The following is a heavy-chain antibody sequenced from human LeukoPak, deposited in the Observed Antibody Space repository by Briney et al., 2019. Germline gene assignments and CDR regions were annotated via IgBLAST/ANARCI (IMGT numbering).Heavy chain of an antibody. V-gene: IGHV4-59*11. CDR2: IYYSGST. J-gene: IGHJ4*02. D-gene: IGHD3-9*01. Sequence: SETLSLTCTVSGGSISSHYWSWIRQPPGKGLEWIGYIYYSGSTNYNPSLKSRVTISVDTSKKQFSLKLSSVTAADTAVYYCARVSYDILTGYYPIGPFDYWGQGTLVTVSS. CDR1: GGSISSHY. CDR3: ARVSYDILTGYYPIGPFDY.